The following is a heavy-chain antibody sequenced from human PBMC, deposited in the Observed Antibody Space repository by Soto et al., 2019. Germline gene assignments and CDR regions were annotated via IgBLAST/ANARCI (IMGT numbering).Heavy chain of an antibody. CDR2: ISGSGGST. Sequence: VQLLESGGGLVQPGGSLRLSCAASGFTFSSYAMSWVRQAPGKGLEWVSAISGSGGSTYYGDSVKGRFTICRDNSKNTLYLQMNSLRAEDTAVYYCAKDRNGDFSGGYPSRYYYYMDVWGKGSTVTVSS. V-gene: IGHV3-23*01. J-gene: IGHJ6*03. CDR3: AKDRNGDFSGGYPSRYYYYMDV. D-gene: IGHD3-3*01. CDR1: GFTFSSYA.